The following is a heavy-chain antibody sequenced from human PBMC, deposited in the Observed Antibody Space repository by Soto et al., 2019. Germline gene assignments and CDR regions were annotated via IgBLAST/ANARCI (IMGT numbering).Heavy chain of an antibody. J-gene: IGHJ2*01. CDR2: ISGSGGST. CDR1: GFIFSSYA. CDR3: AKDTVAGIWYFYL. Sequence: EVQLLESGGGLVQPGGSLRLSCAASGFIFSSYAMSWVRQAPGKGLEWASAISGSGGSTYYADSVKGRFTISRDNSQNTLYLHMNSLRAEDSAVYYCAKDTVAGIWYFYLWGRGTLVTVSS. D-gene: IGHD6-19*01. V-gene: IGHV3-23*01.